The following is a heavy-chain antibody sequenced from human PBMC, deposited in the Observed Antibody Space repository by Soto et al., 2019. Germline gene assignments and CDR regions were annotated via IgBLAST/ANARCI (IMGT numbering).Heavy chain of an antibody. CDR1: GGSISSSSYY. D-gene: IGHD4-17*01. V-gene: IGHV4-39*01. Sequence: SETLSLTCTVSGGSISSSSYYWGWIRQPPGKGLEWIGSIYYSGSTYYNPSLKSRVTISVDTSKNQFSLELSSVTAADTAVYYCARPSRYGDYFDYWGQGTLVTVSS. CDR3: ARPSRYGDYFDY. J-gene: IGHJ4*02. CDR2: IYYSGST.